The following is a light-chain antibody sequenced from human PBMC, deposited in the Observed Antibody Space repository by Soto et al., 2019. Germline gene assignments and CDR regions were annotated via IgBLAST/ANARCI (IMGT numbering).Light chain of an antibody. CDR1: QTVRNNY. Sequence: LFPLPPGSRHLYAAERATLACRASQTVRNNYLAWYQQKPGQAPRLLIYDASSRDTGIPDRFSGVGSWTDCTLTISRLEPEDFTVEYCQQFSSYPLTFGGGTKVDIK. J-gene: IGKJ4*01. CDR3: QQFSSYPLT. CDR2: DAS. V-gene: IGKV3-20*01.